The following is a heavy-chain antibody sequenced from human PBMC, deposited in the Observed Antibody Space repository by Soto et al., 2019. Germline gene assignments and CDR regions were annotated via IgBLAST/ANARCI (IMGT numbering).Heavy chain of an antibody. CDR1: GGSFSGYH. D-gene: IGHD2-2*01. CDR2: INRSGST. V-gene: IGHV4-34*01. Sequence: SETLSLTCAVYGGSFSGYHWSWIRQPPGKGLEWIGEINRSGSTNYNPSLKSRVTISVDTSKNQFSLKLSSVTAADTAVYYCARAAPSSIVVVPARRRNWFDPWGQGTLVTVSS. J-gene: IGHJ5*02. CDR3: ARAAPSSIVVVPARRRNWFDP.